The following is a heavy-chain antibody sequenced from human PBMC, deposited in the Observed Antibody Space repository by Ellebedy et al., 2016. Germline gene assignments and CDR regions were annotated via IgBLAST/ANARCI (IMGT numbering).Heavy chain of an antibody. CDR3: ASGIAAAGTLDY. CDR2: ISGSGGST. Sequence: GESLKISXAASGFTFSSYAMSWVRQAPGKGLEWVSAISGSGGSTYYADSVKGRFTISRDNSKNTLYLQMNSLRAEDTAVYYCASGIAAAGTLDYWGQGTLVTVSS. CDR1: GFTFSSYA. J-gene: IGHJ4*02. D-gene: IGHD6-13*01. V-gene: IGHV3-23*01.